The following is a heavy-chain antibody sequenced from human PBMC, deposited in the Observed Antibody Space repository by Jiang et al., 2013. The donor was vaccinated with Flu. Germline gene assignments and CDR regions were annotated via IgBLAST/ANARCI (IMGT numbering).Heavy chain of an antibody. CDR3: VREDMIRGILL. CDR2: LGPTGGTF. D-gene: IGHD3-10*01. CDR1: GFTFSDYY. Sequence: VQLLESGGGLVKPGGSLRLSCAASGFTFSDYYMSWIRQAPGKGLEWISYLGPTGGTFYYADSVKGRFTISRDNAKNSLYLQMNNLRAEDTAIYYCVREDMIRGILLWGQGTLLTVSS. V-gene: IGHV3-11*01. J-gene: IGHJ4*02.